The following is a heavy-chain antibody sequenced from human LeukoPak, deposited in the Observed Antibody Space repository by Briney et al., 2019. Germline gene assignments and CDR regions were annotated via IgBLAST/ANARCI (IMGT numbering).Heavy chain of an antibody. CDR3: AKGGSYTLTGYAPFDY. Sequence: GGSLRLSCAASGFTFRNYAMNWVRQAPGKGLEWVSSISGSGGSTFYADSVKGRFTISRDNSKNTLYLQMSSLSAEDTAVYYCAKGGSYTLTGYAPFDYWGQGTLVTVPS. J-gene: IGHJ4*02. CDR2: ISGSGGST. D-gene: IGHD3-9*01. V-gene: IGHV3-23*01. CDR1: GFTFRNYA.